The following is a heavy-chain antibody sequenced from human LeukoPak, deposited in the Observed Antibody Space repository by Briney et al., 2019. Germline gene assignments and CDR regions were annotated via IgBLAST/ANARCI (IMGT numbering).Heavy chain of an antibody. CDR1: GFTFSSYW. CDR3: AGGTGFIIKD. V-gene: IGHV3-7*03. J-gene: IGHJ4*02. Sequence: GGSLRLSCAASGFTFSSYWMNWARQAPGKGLEWVASINHNGNVNYYVDSVKGRFTISRDNAKNSLYLQMSNLRAEDTAVYYCAGGTGFIIKDWGQGTLVTVSS. CDR2: INHNGNVN. D-gene: IGHD3-9*01.